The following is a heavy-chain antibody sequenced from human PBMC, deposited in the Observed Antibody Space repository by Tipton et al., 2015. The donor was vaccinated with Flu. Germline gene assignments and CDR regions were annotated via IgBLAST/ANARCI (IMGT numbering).Heavy chain of an antibody. CDR3: AREEGTSCFDY. CDR2: ISGSGNTM. D-gene: IGHD2-2*01. CDR1: GFTFRRFD. V-gene: IGHV3-48*03. J-gene: IGHJ4*02. Sequence: CAASGFTFRRFDMNWVRQAPGKGLEWVSYISGSGNTMHLADSVKGRFTISRDNTKNSLYLQMNSLRAEDTAIYYCAREEGTSCFDYWGQGTLVTVSS.